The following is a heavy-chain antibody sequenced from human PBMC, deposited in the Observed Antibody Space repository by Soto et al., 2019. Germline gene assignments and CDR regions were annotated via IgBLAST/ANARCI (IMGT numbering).Heavy chain of an antibody. Sequence: SETLSLTCAGYGGSFSGYYWSWIRQPPGKGLEWIGEINHSGSTNYNPSLKSRVTISVDTSKNQFSLKLSSVTAADTAVYYCARGRFTMVRRGYPARYFDYWGKGTLVTVSS. V-gene: IGHV4-34*01. J-gene: IGHJ4*02. D-gene: IGHD3-10*01. CDR1: GGSFSGYY. CDR2: INHSGST. CDR3: ARGRFTMVRRGYPARYFDY.